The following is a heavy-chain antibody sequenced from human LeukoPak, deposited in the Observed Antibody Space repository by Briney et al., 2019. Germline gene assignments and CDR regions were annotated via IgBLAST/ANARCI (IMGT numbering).Heavy chain of an antibody. V-gene: IGHV1-18*01. CDR2: ISAYNGNT. CDR3: ARVRIFGVVATHY. D-gene: IGHD3-3*01. CDR1: GYTSSNYG. Sequence: GSVKVSCKPTGYTSSNYGISWVRQAPGQGLEWVGWISAYNGNTNSAQKVKGRVTMTTDTSPSTAYMELTNLGCDDTAVYYRARVRIFGVVATHYWGQGALVTVSS. J-gene: IGHJ4*02.